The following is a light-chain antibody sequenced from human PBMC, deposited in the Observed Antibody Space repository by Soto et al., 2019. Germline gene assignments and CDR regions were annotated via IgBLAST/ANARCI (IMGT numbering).Light chain of an antibody. J-gene: IGKJ4*01. Sequence: ERVMTQSPATLSVSPGERATISCRASQSVTSDLVWYQQRPGQAPRLLIYGASTRATGIPARFSGSGSGTEFTLTISSLQSEDFAVYYCQQYNNWPLTFGGGTKVEIK. CDR3: QQYNNWPLT. CDR1: QSVTSD. CDR2: GAS. V-gene: IGKV3-15*01.